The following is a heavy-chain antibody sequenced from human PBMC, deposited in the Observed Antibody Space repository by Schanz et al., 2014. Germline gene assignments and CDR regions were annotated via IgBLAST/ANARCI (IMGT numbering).Heavy chain of an antibody. CDR3: AGLGTGMAVAGSVIDAYYYYMDV. CDR1: GYNIPSND. Sequence: QVHLVQSGAEVKKPGASVKVSCKASGYNIPSNDVTWVRQATGQGLEWMGWMNPNSGNTGYAQKFQGRVTMTRNTSISTDYIEQSSLRSEDTAVYYCAGLGTGMAVAGSVIDAYYYYMDVWGEGTTVTVSS. D-gene: IGHD6-19*01. J-gene: IGHJ6*03. CDR2: MNPNSGNT. V-gene: IGHV1-8*01.